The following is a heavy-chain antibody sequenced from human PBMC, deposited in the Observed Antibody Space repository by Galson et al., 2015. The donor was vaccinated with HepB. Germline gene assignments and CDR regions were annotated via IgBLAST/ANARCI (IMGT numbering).Heavy chain of an antibody. D-gene: IGHD5-12*01. V-gene: IGHV7-4-1*02. CDR3: LREGWLRSKPTFDY. Sequence: SVKVSCKASGYSFSAHSINWVRQAPGQGLEWMGWISTNTGNPTYAQGFTGRVVFSLDTSVTTAYLQISSLQAEDTAVYYCLREGWLRSKPTFDYWGQGTLVTVSS. J-gene: IGHJ4*02. CDR2: ISTNTGNP. CDR1: GYSFSAHS.